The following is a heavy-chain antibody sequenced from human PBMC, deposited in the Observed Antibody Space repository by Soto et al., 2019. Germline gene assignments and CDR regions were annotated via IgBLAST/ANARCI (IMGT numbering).Heavy chain of an antibody. Sequence: QVQLVQSGAEVKKPGASVKVSCKASGYTFTSYYMHWVRQAPGQGLEWMGIINPSGGSTSYAQKFQGRVTMTRDTSTSTVYMELSSLRSEDTAVYYCARGEDVVVVPAAIMGAFDICGQGTMVTVSS. CDR2: INPSGGST. D-gene: IGHD2-2*01. J-gene: IGHJ3*02. V-gene: IGHV1-46*01. CDR1: GYTFTSYY. CDR3: ARGEDVVVVPAAIMGAFDI.